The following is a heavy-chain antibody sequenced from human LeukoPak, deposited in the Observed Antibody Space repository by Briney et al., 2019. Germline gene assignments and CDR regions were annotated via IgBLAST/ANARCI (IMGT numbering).Heavy chain of an antibody. V-gene: IGHV3-23*01. CDR2: IGSSGSGDNT. CDR3: AKDRTVGASYWYFDL. D-gene: IGHD1-26*01. Sequence: PGGSLGLSCEASGFTLSTYAMSWARQAQGKGLEWFSGIGSSGSGDNTYYADSVKGRFTISRDSSKNTLFLHMHTLRAEDTAIYYCAKDRTVGASYWYFDLWGRGTLVTVSS. CDR1: GFTLSTYA. J-gene: IGHJ2*01.